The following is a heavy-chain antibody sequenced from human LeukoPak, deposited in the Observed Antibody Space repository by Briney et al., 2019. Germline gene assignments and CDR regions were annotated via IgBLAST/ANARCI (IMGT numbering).Heavy chain of an antibody. V-gene: IGHV3-23*01. CDR3: AKSGVRSSAPVGHFDC. D-gene: IGHD6-25*01. J-gene: IGHJ4*02. Sequence: GGSLRLSCAASGFTFSGYAMSWVRQAPGKGLEWVSAISGSGGSTYYADSVKGRFTISRDNSKNTLYLQMNSLRAEDTAVYYCAKSGVRSSAPVGHFDCWGQGTLVTVSS. CDR2: ISGSGGST. CDR1: GFTFSGYA.